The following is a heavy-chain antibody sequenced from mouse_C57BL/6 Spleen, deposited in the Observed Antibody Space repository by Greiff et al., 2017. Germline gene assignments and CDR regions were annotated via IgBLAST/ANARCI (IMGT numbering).Heavy chain of an antibody. V-gene: IGHV1-63*01. Sequence: VQLQQSGAELVRPGASVKLSCKASGYTFTDYWMGWVKQRPGHGLEWIGDIYPGGGDTKYTEKFKGKATLTADTSSSTAYMQFSSLTSEDSAGYYCARCYDGDFDDWGQGTTLTVS. CDR1: GYTFTDYW. D-gene: IGHD2-3*01. CDR3: ARCYDGDFDD. CDR2: IYPGGGDT. J-gene: IGHJ2*01.